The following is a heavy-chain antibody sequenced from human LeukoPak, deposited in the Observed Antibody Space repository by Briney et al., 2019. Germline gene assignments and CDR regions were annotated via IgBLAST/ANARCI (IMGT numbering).Heavy chain of an antibody. CDR2: IDPSDSDI. Sequence: GESLMISCKGSGCSLTSYWMDWVRQMPGKGLEWMGIIDPSDSDIRYSPSFQGQVTFSADKSISTAYLQWSSLKASDTAMYYCARRGLNWFDPWGQGTLVTVSS. V-gene: IGHV5-51*01. J-gene: IGHJ5*02. CDR1: GCSLTSYW. D-gene: IGHD1-26*01. CDR3: ARRGLNWFDP.